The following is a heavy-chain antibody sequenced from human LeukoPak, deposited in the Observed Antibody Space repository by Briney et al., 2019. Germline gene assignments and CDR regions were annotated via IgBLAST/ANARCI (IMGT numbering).Heavy chain of an antibody. Sequence: PGGSLRLSCAASGFTFSNAWMSWVRQAPGKGLEWVGRIKSKTDGGTTDYAAPVKGRFTISRDDSKNTLYLQMNSLRAEDTAVYYCAREVDIVATGAVDYWGQGTLVTVSS. CDR3: AREVDIVATGAVDY. CDR1: GFTFSNAW. V-gene: IGHV3-15*01. CDR2: IKSKTDGGTT. J-gene: IGHJ4*02. D-gene: IGHD5-12*01.